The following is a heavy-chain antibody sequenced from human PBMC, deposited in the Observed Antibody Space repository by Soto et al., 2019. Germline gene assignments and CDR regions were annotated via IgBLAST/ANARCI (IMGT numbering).Heavy chain of an antibody. CDR3: ARGPSMGWFAP. D-gene: IGHD3-10*01. CDR1: GGSFSGYY. V-gene: IGHV4-34*01. Sequence: QVQLQQWGAGLLKPSETLSLTCAVYGGSFSGYYWSWIRQPPGKGLEWIGEINHSGSTNYNPSLKSRVTISVDTSKNQFSLKLSSVTAADTAVYYCARGPSMGWFAPWGQGTLVTVSS. CDR2: INHSGST. J-gene: IGHJ5*02.